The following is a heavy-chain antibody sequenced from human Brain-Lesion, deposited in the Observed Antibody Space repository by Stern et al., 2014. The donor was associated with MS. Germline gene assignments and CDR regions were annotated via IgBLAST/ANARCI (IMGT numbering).Heavy chain of an antibody. CDR1: GYTLTELS. CDR3: ATLAPGAGGNYYRHFDY. D-gene: IGHD1-26*01. CDR2: FYPEDGET. Sequence: VQLVESGAEVKKPGASVKVSCKVSGYTLTELSMHWVRQAPRKGLEWLGGFYPEDGETISAQKFQGRVTMTEDTSTDTAYMELSSLRSEDTAVYYCATLAPGAGGNYYRHFDYWGQGTLVTVSS. V-gene: IGHV1-24*01. J-gene: IGHJ4*02.